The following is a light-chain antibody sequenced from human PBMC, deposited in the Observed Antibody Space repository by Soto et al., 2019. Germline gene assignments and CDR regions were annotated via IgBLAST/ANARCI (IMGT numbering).Light chain of an antibody. V-gene: IGLV3-1*01. Sequence: SYELTQSPSVSVSPGQTASITCSGDKLGDKYACWYQQKPGQSPVLVIYEDKKRPSGIPEGFSGSNSGNTATLTISGTQAMDEADYYCQAWDSGTAVFGGGTKLTVL. CDR3: QAWDSGTAV. CDR2: EDK. J-gene: IGLJ2*01. CDR1: KLGDKY.